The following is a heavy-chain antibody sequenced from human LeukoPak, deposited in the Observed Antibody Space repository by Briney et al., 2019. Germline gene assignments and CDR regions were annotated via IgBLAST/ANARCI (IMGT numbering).Heavy chain of an antibody. CDR2: IIPIFGTA. V-gene: IGHV1-69*06. J-gene: IGHJ6*03. CDR1: GGTFSSYA. D-gene: IGHD6-19*01. CDR3: ARAIAVAGSDYYYYYMDV. Sequence: SVEVSCKASGGTFSSYAISWVRQAPGQGLEWMGRIIPIFGTANYAQKFQGRVTITADKSTSTAYMELSSLRSEDTAVYYCARAIAVAGSDYYYYYMDVWGKGTTVTVSS.